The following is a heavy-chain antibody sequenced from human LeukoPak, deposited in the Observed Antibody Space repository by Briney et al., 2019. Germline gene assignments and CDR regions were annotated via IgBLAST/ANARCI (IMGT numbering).Heavy chain of an antibody. D-gene: IGHD3-22*01. Sequence: SETLSLTCAVYGGSLSGYYWSWIRQPPGKGLEWIGEINHSGSTNYNPSLKSRVTISVDTSKNQFSLKLSSVTAADTAVYYCARGQRGFGYYYDRHRGYYFDYWGQGTLVTVSS. CDR1: GGSLSGYY. CDR2: INHSGST. J-gene: IGHJ4*02. CDR3: ARGQRGFGYYYDRHRGYYFDY. V-gene: IGHV4-34*01.